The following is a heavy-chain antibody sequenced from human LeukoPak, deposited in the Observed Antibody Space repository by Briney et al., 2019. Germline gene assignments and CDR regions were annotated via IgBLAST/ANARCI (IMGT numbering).Heavy chain of an antibody. CDR2: INPNSGGT. CDR1: GYTFTGYY. Sequence: ASVKVSCKASGYTFTGYYMHWVRQAPGQGLEWMGWINPNSGGTNYAQKFQGRVTMTRDTSISTAYMELSRLRSDDTAVYYCARGGYCSVGSCRDFDYWGQGTLVTVSS. V-gene: IGHV1-2*02. D-gene: IGHD2-15*01. CDR3: ARGGYCSVGSCRDFDY. J-gene: IGHJ4*02.